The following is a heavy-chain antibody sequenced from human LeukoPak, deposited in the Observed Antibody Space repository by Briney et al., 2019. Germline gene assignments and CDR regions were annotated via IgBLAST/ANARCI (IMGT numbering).Heavy chain of an antibody. CDR3: ARDRELTPYDSAAFDI. J-gene: IGHJ3*02. Sequence: GGSLRLSCAASGFTFSSYSMSWVRQAPGKGLEWVSYISSSGTIYYADSVKGRFTISRDSAKKSLYLQMNSLRAEDTAVYYCARDRELTPYDSAAFDIWGHGTMVTVSS. CDR1: GFTFSSYS. D-gene: IGHD3-22*01. CDR2: ISSSGTI. V-gene: IGHV3-48*01.